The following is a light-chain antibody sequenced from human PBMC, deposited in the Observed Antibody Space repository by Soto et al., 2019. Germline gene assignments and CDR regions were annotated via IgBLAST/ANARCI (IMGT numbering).Light chain of an antibody. CDR2: ENN. V-gene: IGLV1-51*02. CDR3: GTWDSSLSGV. CDR1: SSNIGNNY. Sequence: QSVLTQPPSVSAAPGQMVTISCSGSSSNIGNNYVSWYQQLPGTAPKLLIYENNKRPSGIPDRFSGSKSGTSATLGITGLQTGDEADYYCGTWDSSLSGVFGGGTKLTVL. J-gene: IGLJ3*02.